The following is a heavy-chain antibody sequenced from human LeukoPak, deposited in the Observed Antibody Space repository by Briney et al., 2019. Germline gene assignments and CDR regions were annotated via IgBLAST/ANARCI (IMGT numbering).Heavy chain of an antibody. J-gene: IGHJ6*02. V-gene: IGHV1-69*13. CDR3: ARSTMVRGPSGYYGMDV. CDR1: GDTFSTYA. CDR2: IIPIFGTA. Sequence: GASVKVSCKASGDTFSTYAISWVRQAPGQGLEWMGGIIPIFGTANYAQKFQGRVTITADESTSTAYMELSSLRSEDTAVYYCARSTMVRGPSGYYGMDVWGQGTTVTVSS. D-gene: IGHD3-10*01.